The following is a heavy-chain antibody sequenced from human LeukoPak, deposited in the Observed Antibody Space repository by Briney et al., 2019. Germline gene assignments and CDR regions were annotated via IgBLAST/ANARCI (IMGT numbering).Heavy chain of an antibody. CDR2: ISSSGSTT. CDR1: GFTFSSYE. D-gene: IGHD3-3*01. CDR3: AREPYDFWSASTRLYYFDY. J-gene: IGHJ4*02. V-gene: IGHV3-48*03. Sequence: GGSLRLSCAASGFTFSSYEMNWVRQAPGEGLEWVSYISSSGSTTYYADSVKGRFTISRDNAKNSLYLQMNSLRAEDTAVYYCAREPYDFWSASTRLYYFDYWGQGTLVTVSS.